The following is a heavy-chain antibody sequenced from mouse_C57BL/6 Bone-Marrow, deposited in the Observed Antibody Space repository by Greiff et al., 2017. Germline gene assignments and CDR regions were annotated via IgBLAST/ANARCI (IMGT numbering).Heavy chain of an antibody. V-gene: IGHV1-5*01. CDR2: IYPGNSDT. J-gene: IGHJ2*01. D-gene: IGHD2-1*01. CDR3: TRWELLRRRGDY. CDR1: GYTFTSYW. Sequence: EVKLQESGTVLARPGASVKMSCKTSGYTFTSYWMHWVKQRPGQGLEWIGAIYPGNSDTSYKQKFKGKAKLTAVTSASTAYMQLSSLPTEDSAVYDCTRWELLRRRGDYWGQGTTLTVSS.